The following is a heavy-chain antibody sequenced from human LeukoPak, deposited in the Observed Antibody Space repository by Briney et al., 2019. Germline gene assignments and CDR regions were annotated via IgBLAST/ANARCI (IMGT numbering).Heavy chain of an antibody. CDR1: GGSISSYY. CDR2: IHYSGST. D-gene: IGHD5-18*01. Sequence: PSETLSLTCTVSGGSISSYYWSWIRQPPGKGLEWIGYIHYSGSTNYNPSLKSRVTISVDTSKNQFSLKLSSVTAADTAVYYCARDLGYSYGADAFDIWGQGTMVTVSS. J-gene: IGHJ3*02. V-gene: IGHV4-59*01. CDR3: ARDLGYSYGADAFDI.